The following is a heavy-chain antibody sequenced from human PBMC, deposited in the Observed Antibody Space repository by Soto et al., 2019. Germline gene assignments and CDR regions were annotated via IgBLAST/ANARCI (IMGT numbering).Heavy chain of an antibody. J-gene: IGHJ2*01. V-gene: IGHV3-74*01. Sequence: EVQLVESGGGLVQPGGSLRLSCAASGFTFSSYWMHWVRQAPGKGLVWVSRINSDGSSTSYADSVKGRFTISRDNAKNTLNLQMNRLRAEDTAVYYCARGGSLNGYFDLWGRGTLVTFSS. D-gene: IGHD1-26*01. CDR1: GFTFSSYW. CDR3: ARGGSLNGYFDL. CDR2: INSDGSST.